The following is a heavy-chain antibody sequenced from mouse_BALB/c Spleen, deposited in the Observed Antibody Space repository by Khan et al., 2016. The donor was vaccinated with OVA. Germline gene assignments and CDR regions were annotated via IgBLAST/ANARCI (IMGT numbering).Heavy chain of an antibody. CDR2: ISGDSSTI. CDR3: ARAYFYGYYFDQ. J-gene: IGHJ2*01. D-gene: IGHD1-1*01. V-gene: IGHV5-17*02. CDR1: GFTFSSFG. Sequence: EVELVESGGGLVQPGGSRKLSCVASGFTFSSFGMHWVRQAPEKGLEWVAYISGDSSTIYYTDTVKGRITISRDNTKNTLFLQMTGLRSETRAMYYGARAYFYGYYFDQWGQGTTLTVSS.